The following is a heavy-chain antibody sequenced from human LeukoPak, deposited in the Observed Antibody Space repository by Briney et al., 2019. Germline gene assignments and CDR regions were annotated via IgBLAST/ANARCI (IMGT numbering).Heavy chain of an antibody. J-gene: IGHJ3*02. CDR1: GFTFSSYS. Sequence: GGSLRLSCAASGFTFSSYSMNWVRQAPGKGLEWVSSISSSSSYIYYADSVKGRFTISGDNAKNSLYLQMNSLRAEDTAVYYCAGYGGNEPLDAFDIWGQGTMVTVSS. V-gene: IGHV3-21*01. D-gene: IGHD4-23*01. CDR2: ISSSSSYI. CDR3: AGYGGNEPLDAFDI.